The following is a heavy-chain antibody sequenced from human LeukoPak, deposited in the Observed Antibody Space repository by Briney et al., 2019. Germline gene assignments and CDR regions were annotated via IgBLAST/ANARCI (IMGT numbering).Heavy chain of an antibody. CDR3: ARSPWGINMIAEA. D-gene: IGHD3-22*01. J-gene: IGHJ5*02. V-gene: IGHV3-53*01. CDR1: GFSVSSNY. Sequence: GGSLRLSCAASGFSVSSNYMSWVRQAPGKWLEWVSVIYSGGTTCYADSVKGRFIISRDNSKNTLYLQMNNLRAEDTAVYYCARSPWGINMIAEAWGQGTLVTVSS. CDR2: IYSGGTT.